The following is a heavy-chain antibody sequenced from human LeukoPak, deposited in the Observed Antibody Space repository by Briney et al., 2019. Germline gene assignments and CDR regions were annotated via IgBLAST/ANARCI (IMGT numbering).Heavy chain of an antibody. D-gene: IGHD3-3*02. CDR1: GFTVSTNY. CDR2: LYSGSDT. Sequence: PGGSLRLSCAASGFTVSTNYMNWVRQAPGKGLEWVSILYSGSDTYYADSVKGRFTISRDSSKNILSLQMNNLRAEDTAVYYRARVRDHFHWYLDLWGRGTLVTVSS. V-gene: IGHV3-53*01. CDR3: ARVRDHFHWYLDL. J-gene: IGHJ2*01.